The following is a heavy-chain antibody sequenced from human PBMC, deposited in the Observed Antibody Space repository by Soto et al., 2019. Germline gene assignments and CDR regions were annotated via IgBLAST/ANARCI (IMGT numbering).Heavy chain of an antibody. Sequence: SETLSLTCTVSGGSISSGGYYRSWIRQHPGKGLEWIGYIYYSGSTYYNPSLKSRVTISVDTSKNQFSLKLSSVTAADTAVYYCAIAVAGMFSTIDYWGHGTLVTVYS. CDR2: IYYSGST. CDR1: GGSISSGGYY. CDR3: AIAVAGMFSTIDY. J-gene: IGHJ4*01. V-gene: IGHV4-31*02. D-gene: IGHD6-19*01.